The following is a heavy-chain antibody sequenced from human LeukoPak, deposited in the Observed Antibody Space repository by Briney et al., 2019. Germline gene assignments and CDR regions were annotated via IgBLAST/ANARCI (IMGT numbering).Heavy chain of an antibody. CDR1: GYTLTELS. J-gene: IGHJ5*02. D-gene: IGHD3-10*01. V-gene: IGHV1-24*01. CDR2: FDPEDGET. CDR3: ATAFRYYYGSGTSKFDP. Sequence: GASVKVSCKVSGYTLTELSMHWVRQAPGKGLEWMGGFDPEDGETIYAQKFLGRVTMTEDTSTDTAYMELSSLRSEDTAVYYCATAFRYYYGSGTSKFDPWGQGTLVTVSS.